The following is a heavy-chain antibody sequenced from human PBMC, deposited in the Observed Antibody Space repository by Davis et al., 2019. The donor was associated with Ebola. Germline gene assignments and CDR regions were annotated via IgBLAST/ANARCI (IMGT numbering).Heavy chain of an antibody. CDR2: TYYKSKWYN. J-gene: IGHJ4*02. V-gene: IGHV6-1*01. CDR3: ARGWLRTGFDY. CDR1: GDTVSGGSGA. D-gene: IGHD3/OR15-3a*01. Sequence: HSQTLSLTCAISGDTVSGGSGAWNWIRQSPSRGLEWLGRTYYKSKWYNDYAVSVKSRITINPDTSKNQFSLHLNSVTPGDTAVYYCARGWLRTGFDYWGQGTLVTVSS.